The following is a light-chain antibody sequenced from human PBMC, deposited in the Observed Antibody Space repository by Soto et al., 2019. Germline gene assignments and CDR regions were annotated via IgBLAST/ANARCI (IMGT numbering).Light chain of an antibody. CDR2: DAS. CDR3: QQFNSYPIT. Sequence: AIQLTQSPSSLSASVGDRVTITCRASQGISSALSWYQQKPGKAPKLLIYDASSLASGVPSRFSGSGSGTDFTLTISSLQPEDFATYYCQQFNSYPITFGQGTRLEIK. V-gene: IGKV1-13*02. CDR1: QGISSA. J-gene: IGKJ5*01.